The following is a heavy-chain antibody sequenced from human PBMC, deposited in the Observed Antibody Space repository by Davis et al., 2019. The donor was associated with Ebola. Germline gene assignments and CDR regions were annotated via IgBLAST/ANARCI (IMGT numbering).Heavy chain of an antibody. CDR2: ISSSGDLP. J-gene: IGHJ4*02. CDR1: GFSFNSYP. D-gene: IGHD6-6*01. CDR3: AQGSSPDN. V-gene: IGHV3-23*01. Sequence: PGGSLRLSCAASGFSFNSYPISWLRQAPGKGLEWVSAISSSGDLPQYADSVRGRFIVSRDNSKNTVFLQMNSLRVEDTAHYYCAQGSSPDNWGPGTLVTASS.